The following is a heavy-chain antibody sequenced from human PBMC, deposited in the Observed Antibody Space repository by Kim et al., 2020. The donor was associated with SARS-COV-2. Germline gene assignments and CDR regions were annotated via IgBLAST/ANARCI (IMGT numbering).Heavy chain of an antibody. CDR2: ISSSSSTI. V-gene: IGHV3-48*02. J-gene: IGHJ3*02. D-gene: IGHD5-18*01. CDR1: GFTFSSYS. Sequence: GGSLRLSCAASGFTFSSYSMNWVRQAPGKGLEWVSYISSSSSTIYYADSVKGRFTISRDNAKNSLYLQMNSLRDEDTAVYYCARKVDTAMVYSSRRFSDAFDIWGQGTMVTVSS. CDR3: ARKVDTAMVYSSRRFSDAFDI.